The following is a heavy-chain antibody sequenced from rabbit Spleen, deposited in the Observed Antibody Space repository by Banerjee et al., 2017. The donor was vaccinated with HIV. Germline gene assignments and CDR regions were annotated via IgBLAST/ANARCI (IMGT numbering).Heavy chain of an antibody. CDR3: ARGLAGHDGYGYPYFNL. V-gene: IGHV1S45*01. D-gene: IGHD6-1*01. CDR1: GFTISAYHV. Sequence: QEQLEESGGGLVTPGGTLTLTCTASGFTISAYHVGWVRQAPGKGLEWIGDIYAGSSGSTYYASWVNGRFTISKTSSTTVTLQMTSLTAADTATYFCARGLAGHDGYGYPYFNLWGPGTLVTVS. J-gene: IGHJ4*01. CDR2: IYAGSSGST.